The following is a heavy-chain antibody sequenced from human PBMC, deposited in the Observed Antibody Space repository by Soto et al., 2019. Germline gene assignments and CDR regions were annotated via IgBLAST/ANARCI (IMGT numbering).Heavy chain of an antibody. CDR2: IYPGDSDT. D-gene: IGHD3-9*01. CDR1: GYSFTSYW. V-gene: IGHV5-51*01. J-gene: IGHJ6*02. CDR3: ARTPAPKSLRYFDWSTLHGMEV. Sequence: PGESLKISCKGSGYSFTSYWIGWVRQMPGKGLEWMGIIYPGDSDTRYSPSFQGQVTISADKSISTAYLQWSSLKASDTAMYYCARTPAPKSLRYFDWSTLHGMEVWDRGTTVAVAS.